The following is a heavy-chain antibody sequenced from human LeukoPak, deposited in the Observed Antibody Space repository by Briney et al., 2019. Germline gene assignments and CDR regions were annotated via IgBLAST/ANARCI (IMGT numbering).Heavy chain of an antibody. D-gene: IGHD3-16*01. CDR2: INHSGST. CDR1: GGSFSGYY. V-gene: IGHV4-34*01. CDR3: ASPRRGLRYYDY. J-gene: IGHJ4*02. Sequence: ASETLSLTCAVYGGSFSGYYWSWIRQPRGKGLEWIGEINHSGSTNYNPSLKSRVTISVDTSKNQFSLKLSSVTAADTAVYYCASPRRGLRYYDYWGQGTLVTVSS.